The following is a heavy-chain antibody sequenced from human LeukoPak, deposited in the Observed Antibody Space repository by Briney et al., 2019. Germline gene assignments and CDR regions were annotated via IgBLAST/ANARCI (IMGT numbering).Heavy chain of an antibody. D-gene: IGHD3-10*01. CDR2: IYYSGST. J-gene: IGHJ5*02. CDR3: ARDHFGELIP. V-gene: IGHV4-31*03. CDR1: GGSVSSGGYY. Sequence: SETLSLTCTVSGGSVSSGGYYWSWIRQHPGKGLEWIGYIYYSGSTYYNPSLKSRVTISVDTSKNQFSLKLSSVTAADTAVYYCARDHFGELIPWGQETLVTVSS.